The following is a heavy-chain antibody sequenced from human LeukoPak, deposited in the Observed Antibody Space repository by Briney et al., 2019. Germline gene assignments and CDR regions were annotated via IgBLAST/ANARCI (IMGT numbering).Heavy chain of an antibody. CDR1: GFTFSSYA. Sequence: GSLRLSCAASGFTFSSYAMHWVRQAPGKGLEWVAVISYDGSNKYYADSVKGRFTISRDNSKNTLYLQMNSLRAEDTAVYYCARGRYDILTGYYGGPRRFNWFDPWGQGTLVTVSS. D-gene: IGHD3-9*01. CDR2: ISYDGSNK. J-gene: IGHJ5*02. V-gene: IGHV3-30-3*01. CDR3: ARGRYDILTGYYGGPRRFNWFDP.